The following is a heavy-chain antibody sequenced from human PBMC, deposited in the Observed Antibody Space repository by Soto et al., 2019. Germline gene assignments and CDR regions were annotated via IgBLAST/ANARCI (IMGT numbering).Heavy chain of an antibody. CDR1: GYSFTTYW. CDR3: ARIGDYGSGSYPYFDY. V-gene: IGHV5-51*01. CDR2: IYPGDSDS. J-gene: IGHJ4*02. D-gene: IGHD3-10*01. Sequence: GESLKISCKGSGYSFTTYWIGWVRQMPGKGLEWMGIIYPGDSDSRYSPSFQGQVTISVDKSITTAYLQWSSLKASDTAMYYCARIGDYGSGSYPYFDYWGQGTLVTVS.